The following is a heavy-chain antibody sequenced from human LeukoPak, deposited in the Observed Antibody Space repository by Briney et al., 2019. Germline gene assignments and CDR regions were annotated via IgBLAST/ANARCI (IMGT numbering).Heavy chain of an antibody. J-gene: IGHJ3*02. V-gene: IGHV5-51*01. CDR1: GYTFTTYW. D-gene: IGHD3-16*01. CDR2: IYPGDSDT. Sequence: GESLKISCQGSGYTFTTYWIGWVRQMPGKGLEWMGVIYPGDSDTRYSPSFQGQVTISADKSISTAYLQWTSLKASDTAMYYCARSELRGRSFDIWGQGTMVTVSS. CDR3: ARSELRGRSFDI.